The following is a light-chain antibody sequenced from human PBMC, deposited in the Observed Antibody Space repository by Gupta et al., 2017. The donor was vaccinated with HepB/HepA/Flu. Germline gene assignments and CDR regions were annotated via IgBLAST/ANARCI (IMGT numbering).Light chain of an antibody. CDR3: QQYDSSPVT. CDR1: QIVGSNF. V-gene: IGKV3-20*01. CDR2: DAS. J-gene: IGKJ5*01. Sequence: ILTQSPGTLSLSPGDRATLSCRASQIVGSNFLAWYQQRPAQPPRLLIYDASNGATGIPDRFRGSGSGTDFTLTITRLEPEDFAIYYCQQYDSSPVTFGQGTRVE.